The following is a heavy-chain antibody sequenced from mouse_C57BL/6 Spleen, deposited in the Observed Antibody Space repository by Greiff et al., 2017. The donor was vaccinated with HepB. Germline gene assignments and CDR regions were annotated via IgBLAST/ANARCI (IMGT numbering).Heavy chain of an antibody. CDR3: AREDYGNYDYFDY. Sequence: VQLQQSGGGLVKPGGSLKLSCAASGFTFSSYAMSWVRQTPEKRLEWVATISDGGSYTYYPDNVKGRFTISRDNAKNNLYLQMSHLKSEDTAMYYCAREDYGNYDYFDYWGQGTTLTVSS. CDR1: GFTFSSYA. V-gene: IGHV5-4*01. J-gene: IGHJ2*01. CDR2: ISDGGSYT. D-gene: IGHD2-1*01.